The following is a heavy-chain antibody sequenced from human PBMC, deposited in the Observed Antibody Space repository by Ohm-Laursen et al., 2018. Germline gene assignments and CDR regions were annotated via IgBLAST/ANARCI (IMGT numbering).Heavy chain of an antibody. CDR2: INHSRST. CDR3: ARYWSRGETFDI. J-gene: IGHJ3*02. CDR1: GGSFSGYY. Sequence: SDTLSLTCAVYGGSFSGYYWNWIRQPPGKGLEWIGEINHSRSTKYNSSFKSRVTISVDTSKNQFSLKLSSVTAADTAVYYCARYWSRGETFDIWGQGTLFTVSS. D-gene: IGHD3-10*01. V-gene: IGHV4-34*01.